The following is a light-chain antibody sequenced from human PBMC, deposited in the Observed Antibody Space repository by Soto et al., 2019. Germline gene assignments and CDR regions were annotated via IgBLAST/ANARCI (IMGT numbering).Light chain of an antibody. V-gene: IGKV1-16*02. Sequence: DIQMTQSPSSLSASVGDRVTITCRASQGIRNYLAWFQQKPGKAPRPLIYAASSLQSGVPSKFSGSGSGTDFTLTIDNLQPEDSATYYCHQYVSVPPTFGQGTKVEI. CDR2: AAS. J-gene: IGKJ1*01. CDR3: HQYVSVPPT. CDR1: QGIRNY.